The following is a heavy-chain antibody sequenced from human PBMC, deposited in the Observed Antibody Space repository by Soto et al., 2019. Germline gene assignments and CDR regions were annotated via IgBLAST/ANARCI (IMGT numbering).Heavy chain of an antibody. D-gene: IGHD3-16*01. V-gene: IGHV3-9*01. CDR1: GFRFHDYA. Sequence: EVQLVESGGGLVQPGRSLRLSCAASGFRFHDYAVHWVRQAPGKGLEWVSGISWNSGSIGYADSVRGRFTISRDNTMHSLYLQMASLRADDTALYYCAKDITKGLPVHFYHGMDVWGQGTPVTVSS. CDR2: ISWNSGSI. J-gene: IGHJ6*02. CDR3: AKDITKGLPVHFYHGMDV.